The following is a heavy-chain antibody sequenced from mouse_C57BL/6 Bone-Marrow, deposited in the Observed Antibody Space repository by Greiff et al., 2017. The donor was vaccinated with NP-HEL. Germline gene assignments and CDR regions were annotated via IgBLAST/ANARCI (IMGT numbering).Heavy chain of an antibody. V-gene: IGHV1-53*01. Sequence: QVQLQQPGTELVKPGASVKLSCKASGYTFTSYWMHWVKQRPGQGLEWIGNINPSNGGTNYNEKFKSKAPLTVDKSSSTAYMQLSSLTSEDSAVYYCAKKVYYYGSSYVRYYFDYWGQGTTLTVSS. CDR1: GYTFTSYW. CDR3: AKKVYYYGSSYVRYYFDY. J-gene: IGHJ2*01. D-gene: IGHD1-1*01. CDR2: INPSNGGT.